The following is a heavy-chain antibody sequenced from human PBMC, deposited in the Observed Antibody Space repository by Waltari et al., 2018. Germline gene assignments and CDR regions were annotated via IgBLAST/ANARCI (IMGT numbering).Heavy chain of an antibody. D-gene: IGHD2-8*02. Sequence: EEQMLESGGGLVQPGGSLRLSCTGSGFTFSTFAMNWVRQVPGKGLEWVSTMSSSGAETYYADSVKDWFTISRDSSAETFYLEMNNLRVGDTAMYYCAKSQRRPLVLYGLDVWGQGTAVTVSS. CDR1: GFTFSTFA. CDR2: MSSSGAET. J-gene: IGHJ6*02. V-gene: IGHV3-23*01. CDR3: AKSQRRPLVLYGLDV.